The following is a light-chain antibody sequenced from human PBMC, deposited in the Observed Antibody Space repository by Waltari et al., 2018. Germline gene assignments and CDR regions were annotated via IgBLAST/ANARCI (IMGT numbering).Light chain of an antibody. CDR3: QKYGTLPAT. V-gene: IGKV3-20*01. CDR2: DAP. J-gene: IGKJ1*01. Sequence: EIMLTQSPRTLSLSPGERATLSCRASQSISRYLAWYQHKPGQAPRLLIYDAPSRAPGIPDRFSGSGSGTDFSLTISRLEPEDFAVYYCQKYGTLPATFGQGTKVEIK. CDR1: QSISRY.